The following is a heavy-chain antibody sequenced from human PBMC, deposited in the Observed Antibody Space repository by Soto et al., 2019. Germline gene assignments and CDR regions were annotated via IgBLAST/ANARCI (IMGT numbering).Heavy chain of an antibody. Sequence: QLQLQESGPGLVKPSETLSLTCTVSGGSIFSSSYYWGWIRQPPGKGLEWIGTFYYSGSTYYNPSXKXXVTISVDTSKNQFSLKLTSVTAADTAVYYCARQWGYDAFDIWGQGTLVTVSS. CDR1: GGSIFSSSYY. D-gene: IGHD1-26*01. CDR3: ARQWGYDAFDI. CDR2: FYYSGST. V-gene: IGHV4-39*01. J-gene: IGHJ3*02.